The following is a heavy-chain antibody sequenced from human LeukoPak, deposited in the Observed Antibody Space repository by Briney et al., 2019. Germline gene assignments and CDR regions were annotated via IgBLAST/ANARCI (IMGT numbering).Heavy chain of an antibody. CDR1: GYTFTSYD. CDR2: MNPNSGNT. J-gene: IGHJ4*02. V-gene: IGHV1-8*01. CDR3: ARLGYDRRVVDY. Sequence: ASAKVSCKASGYTFTSYDINWVRQATGQGLEWMGWMNPNSGNTGYAQKFQGRVTMTRNTSISTAYMELSSLRSEDTAVYYCARLGYDRRVVDYWGQGTLVTVSS. D-gene: IGHD5-12*01.